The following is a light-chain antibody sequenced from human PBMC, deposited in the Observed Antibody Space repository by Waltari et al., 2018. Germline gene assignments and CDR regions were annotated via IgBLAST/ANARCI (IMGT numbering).Light chain of an antibody. V-gene: IGLV2-23*02. CDR1: SRDVGALKP. Sequence: QSALTPPAPLSGSPGTAITIPCPGTSRDVGALKPVSWYQQHPGKAPKLIIYEVTKRPSGVSNRFSGSKSGNTASLTISGLQAEDEADYYCCTYAGSTTPVVFGGGTTLTVL. CDR3: CTYAGSTTPVV. CDR2: EVT. J-gene: IGLJ2*01.